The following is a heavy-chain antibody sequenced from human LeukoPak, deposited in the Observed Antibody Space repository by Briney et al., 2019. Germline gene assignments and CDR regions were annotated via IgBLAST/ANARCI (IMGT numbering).Heavy chain of an antibody. Sequence: PGGSLRLSCAASGFTFGSYWMSWVRQAPGKGLEWVANIKQDGSEKYYVDSVKGRLTISRDNGKNSLYLQINSLRAEDTAVYYCARDCSSTNCYRGGFDPWDQGTLVTVSS. D-gene: IGHD2-2*01. V-gene: IGHV3-7*01. CDR2: IKQDGSEK. CDR3: ARDCSSTNCYRGGFDP. J-gene: IGHJ5*02. CDR1: GFTFGSYW.